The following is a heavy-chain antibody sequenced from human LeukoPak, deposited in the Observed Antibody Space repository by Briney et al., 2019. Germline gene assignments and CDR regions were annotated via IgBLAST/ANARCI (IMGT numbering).Heavy chain of an antibody. CDR3: APIFGDYSDFDS. D-gene: IGHD4-17*01. J-gene: IGHJ4*02. Sequence: SETLSLTCAVYGGSFSNYYLSWVRQPPGKGLEWIGEITHHGTTNYNPSLKSRVTMSVDTSKNQFSLKLYSVAAADTAVYYCAPIFGDYSDFDSWGQGTLVTVSS. CDR1: GGSFSNYY. CDR2: ITHHGTT. V-gene: IGHV4-34*01.